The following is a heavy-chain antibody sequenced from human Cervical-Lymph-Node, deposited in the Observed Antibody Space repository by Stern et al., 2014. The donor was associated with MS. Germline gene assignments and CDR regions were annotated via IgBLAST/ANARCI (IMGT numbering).Heavy chain of an antibody. CDR2: ISNDGIKR. J-gene: IGHJ4*02. V-gene: IGHV3-30*18. D-gene: IGHD6-19*01. CDR1: GFTFSTYG. CDR3: AKDRGSGWSLDY. Sequence: VQLVESGVGVVQPGRSLRLSCAASGFTFSTYGMHWVRQAPGQVLEWLAIISNDGIKRYYVDAVKVRFTISRDNAKNTMYVQMNSLRDEDTAVYYCAKDRGSGWSLDYWGQGTLVTVSS.